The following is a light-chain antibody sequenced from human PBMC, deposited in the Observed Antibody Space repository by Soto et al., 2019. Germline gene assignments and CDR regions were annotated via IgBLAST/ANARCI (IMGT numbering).Light chain of an antibody. CDR1: SGHSSYI. CDR3: ETWDSNTHV. Sequence: QSVLTQSSSASASLGSSVKLTCTLSSGHSSYIIACHQQQPGKAPRYLMKLEGSGSYNKGSGVPDRFSGSSSGADRYLTIANLHFDDEADYYCETWDSNTHVFGTGTKLTVL. J-gene: IGLJ1*01. CDR2: LEGSGSY. V-gene: IGLV4-60*02.